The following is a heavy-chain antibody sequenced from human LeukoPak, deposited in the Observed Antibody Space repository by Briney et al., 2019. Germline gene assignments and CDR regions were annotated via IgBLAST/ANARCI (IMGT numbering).Heavy chain of an antibody. CDR1: GGSISSYY. CDR2: IYYSRST. CDR3: ARHSRGEPHDY. J-gene: IGHJ4*02. D-gene: IGHD3-16*01. Sequence: SETLSLTCTVSGGSISSYYWSWIRQPPGKGLEWIGYIYYSRSTNYNPSLKSRVTISVDTSKNQFSLKLSSVPAADTAVYYCARHSRGEPHDYWGQGTLVTVSS. V-gene: IGHV4-59*08.